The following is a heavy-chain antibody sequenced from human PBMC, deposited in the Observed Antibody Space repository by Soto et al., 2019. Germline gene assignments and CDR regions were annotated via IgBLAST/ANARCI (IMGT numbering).Heavy chain of an antibody. V-gene: IGHV3-30*03. CDR2: ISYDGSNK. Sequence: QVQLVESGGGVVQPGRSLRLSCAASGFTFSSYGMHWVRQAPGKGLEWVAVISYDGSNKYYADSVKGRFTISRDNSKNTLYLQMNSLRAEDTAVYCCAPLRGAEGNFDYWGQGTLVTVSS. CDR1: GFTFSSYG. CDR3: APLRGAEGNFDY. D-gene: IGHD1-26*01. J-gene: IGHJ4*02.